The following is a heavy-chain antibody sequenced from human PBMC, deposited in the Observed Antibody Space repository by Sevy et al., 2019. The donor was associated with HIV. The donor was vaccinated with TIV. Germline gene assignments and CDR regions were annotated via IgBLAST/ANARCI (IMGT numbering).Heavy chain of an antibody. V-gene: IGHV4-34*01. CDR1: GGSFSGYY. D-gene: IGHD2-8*01. CDR3: ARGWGYCTNGVCDTHSNWFDP. CDR2: INHSGST. J-gene: IGHJ5*02. Sequence: SETLSLTCAVYGGSFSGYYWSWIRQPPGKGLEWIGEINHSGSTNYNPSLKSRVTISVDTSKNQFSLKLSSVTAADTAVYYCARGWGYCTNGVCDTHSNWFDPWGQGTLVTVSS.